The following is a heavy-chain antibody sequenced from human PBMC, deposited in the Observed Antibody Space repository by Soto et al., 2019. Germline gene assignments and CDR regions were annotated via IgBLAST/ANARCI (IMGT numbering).Heavy chain of an antibody. Sequence: ASVKVSCKASGYTFTSYAMHWVRQAPGQRLEWMGWINAGNGNTKYSQKFQGRVTITRDTSISTAYMELSSLRSEDTAVYYCARVLATSYDYIWGSYPNYYYYYMDVWGKGTTVTVSS. D-gene: IGHD3-16*02. CDR2: INAGNGNT. V-gene: IGHV1-3*01. CDR3: ARVLATSYDYIWGSYPNYYYYYMDV. J-gene: IGHJ6*03. CDR1: GYTFTSYA.